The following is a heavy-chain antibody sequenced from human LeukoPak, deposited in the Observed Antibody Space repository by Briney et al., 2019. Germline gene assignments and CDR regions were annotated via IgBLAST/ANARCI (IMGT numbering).Heavy chain of an antibody. CDR2: INSDGSST. D-gene: IGHD1-26*01. CDR1: GFTFSSFW. CDR3: ARGAIAGANFDY. J-gene: IGHJ4*02. V-gene: IGHV3-74*01. Sequence: PGGSLRLSCAASGFTFSSFWMHWVRQAPGKGLVWVSRINSDGSSTSYADSVKGRFTISRDNAKNTLYLQMNSLRAEDTAVYYCARGAIAGANFDYWGQGALVTVSS.